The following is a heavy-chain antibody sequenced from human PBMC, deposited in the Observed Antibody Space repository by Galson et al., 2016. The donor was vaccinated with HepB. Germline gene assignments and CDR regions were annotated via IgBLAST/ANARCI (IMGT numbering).Heavy chain of an antibody. CDR2: VNPGTGNS. CDR3: ARSRALGVVIFDS. D-gene: IGHD3-3*01. CDR1: GYTFTTHD. V-gene: IGHV1-8*01. Sequence: SVKVSCKASGYTFTTHDLSWVRQASGQGPEWLGYVNPGTGNSGYAPKFRGRVTMTRNTSIDTAYLELNSLRSEDTAIYYCARSRALGVVIFDSWGQGTVVTVSS. J-gene: IGHJ4*02.